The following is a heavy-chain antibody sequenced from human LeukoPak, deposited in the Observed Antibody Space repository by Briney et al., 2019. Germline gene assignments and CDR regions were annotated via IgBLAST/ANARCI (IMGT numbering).Heavy chain of an antibody. Sequence: PGGSLRLSCAASGFTFSSHAMSWVRQAPGKGLEWVSDISGSGGSTNYADSVKGRFTISRDNPKNTLYLQMNSLRAEDTAVYYCVKYGSGSSYFDNWGQGTLVTVSS. J-gene: IGHJ4*02. CDR3: VKYGSGSSYFDN. CDR2: ISGSGGST. V-gene: IGHV3-23*01. CDR1: GFTFSSHA. D-gene: IGHD3-10*01.